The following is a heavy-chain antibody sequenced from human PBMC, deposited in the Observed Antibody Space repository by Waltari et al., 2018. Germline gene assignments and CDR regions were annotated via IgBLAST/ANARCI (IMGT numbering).Heavy chain of an antibody. V-gene: IGHV3-7*01. CDR2: IKPDGSEQ. CDR1: GFTFSSLW. D-gene: IGHD6-19*01. Sequence: EVHLVESGGDLVPPGGSLRLSCAASGFTFSSLWMTWVRQAPGMGPEWVAIIKPDGSEQYYVDSVKGRFTISRDNSKNTLYLQMNSLRAEDTAVYYCVVAVAGTLYYWGQGTLVTVSS. CDR3: VVAVAGTLYY. J-gene: IGHJ4*02.